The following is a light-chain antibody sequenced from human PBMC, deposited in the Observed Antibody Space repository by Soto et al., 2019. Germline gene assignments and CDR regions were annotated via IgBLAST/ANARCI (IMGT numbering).Light chain of an antibody. CDR2: DAF. CDR1: RSFGTS. CDR3: QQRASWPPFT. Sequence: EVVLTQSPATLSLSPGESATLSCRASRSFGTSLAWYQHRPGQPPRLLIYDAFNRATGIPARFSGGGSGTDFTLTITSLEPEDFAVYYCQQRASWPPFTFGGGTKVDIK. V-gene: IGKV3-11*01. J-gene: IGKJ4*01.